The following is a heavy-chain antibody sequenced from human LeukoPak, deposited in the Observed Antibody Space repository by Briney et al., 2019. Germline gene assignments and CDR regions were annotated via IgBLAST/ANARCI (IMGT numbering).Heavy chain of an antibody. CDR1: GFTFSSYS. V-gene: IGHV3-23*01. Sequence: PGGSLRLSCAASGFTFSSYSMSWVRQAPGRGLEWVSIISGRGDNTKYADSVKGRFTISRDNSKNTLSLQMNSLRAEDTAVYYCAKADCGGADCHVRDFWGQGTLVTVSS. CDR2: ISGRGDNT. D-gene: IGHD2-21*01. CDR3: AKADCGGADCHVRDF. J-gene: IGHJ4*02.